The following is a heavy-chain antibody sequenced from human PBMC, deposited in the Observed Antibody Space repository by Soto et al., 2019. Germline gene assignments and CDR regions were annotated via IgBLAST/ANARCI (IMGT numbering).Heavy chain of an antibody. J-gene: IGHJ1*01. CDR2: ITINGNT. CDR3: ARETGEHWNYEAH. D-gene: IGHD1-7*01. V-gene: IGHV4-4*07. CDR1: GAYISDFS. Sequence: QVQQQESGPGLVKPSDTLSLTCRVSGAYISDFSWSWIRQPAGKGLEWIGRITINGNTQKNPSFKHRVTMSIDPSRNHCSLNLQSTTAAATALYSCARETGEHWNYEAHWEQGTLVTVSS.